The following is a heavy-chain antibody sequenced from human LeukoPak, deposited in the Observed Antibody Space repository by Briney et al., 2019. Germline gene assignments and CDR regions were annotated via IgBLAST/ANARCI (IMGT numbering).Heavy chain of an antibody. CDR3: ARGVAVVARYYFDY. CDR1: GYTLTRCH. J-gene: IGHJ4*02. Sequence: ASVKVSCKASGYTLTRCHIHWVRQAPGQGLEWMEWINPNSGGTNYAQKFQGWVTMTRDTSISTAYMELSRLRSDVTAVYYSARGVAVVARYYFDYWGQGTLVTVSS. V-gene: IGHV1-2*04. CDR2: INPNSGGT. D-gene: IGHD2-2*01.